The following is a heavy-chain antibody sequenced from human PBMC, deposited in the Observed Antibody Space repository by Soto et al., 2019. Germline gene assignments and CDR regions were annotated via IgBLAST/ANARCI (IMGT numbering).Heavy chain of an antibody. Sequence: GGSLRLSCAVSGLPVSDRYMSWVRQTPGRRLEWVSVFHDGTIYYADSVKGRFTVSRDNSKNTMYLQMNSLRAEDTAVYYCARVDGSEGVAATGKLDYWGQGTLVTVSS. V-gene: IGHV3-66*01. D-gene: IGHD2-15*01. CDR2: FHDGTI. CDR1: GLPVSDRY. CDR3: ARVDGSEGVAATGKLDY. J-gene: IGHJ4*02.